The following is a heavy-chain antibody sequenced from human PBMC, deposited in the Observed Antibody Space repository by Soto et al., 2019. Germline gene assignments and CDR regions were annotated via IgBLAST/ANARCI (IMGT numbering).Heavy chain of an antibody. D-gene: IGHD2-2*01. CDR2: ISSSSSYT. CDR3: ARDLIVVVPAVTTRLDYYYGMYG. V-gene: IGHV3-11*06. J-gene: IGHJ6*02. Sequence: PGWSLRLTCAASGFTFSDYYMSWIRQAPGKGLEWVSYISSSSSYTNYADSVKGRFTISRDNAKNSLYLQMNSLRAEDTAVYYSARDLIVVVPAVTTRLDYYYGMYGWDQGTPVTLSS. CDR1: GFTFSDYY.